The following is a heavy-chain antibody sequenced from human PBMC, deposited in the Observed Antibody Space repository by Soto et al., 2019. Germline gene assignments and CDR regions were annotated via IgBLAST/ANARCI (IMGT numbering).Heavy chain of an antibody. CDR2: IYYSGST. J-gene: IGHJ6*02. V-gene: IGHV4-59*01. CDR1: GGSISSYY. D-gene: IGHD4-17*01. CDR3: ATKGGGPTVTTYYYYYGMDV. Sequence: PSETLSLTCTVSGGSISSYYWSWIRQPPGKGLEWIGYIYYSGSTNYNPSLKTRVTISVDTSKNQFSLRAEDTAVYYCATKGGGPTVTTYYYYYGMDVWGQGTTVTVSS.